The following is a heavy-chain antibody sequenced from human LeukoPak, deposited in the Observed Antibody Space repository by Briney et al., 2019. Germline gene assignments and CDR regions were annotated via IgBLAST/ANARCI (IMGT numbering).Heavy chain of an antibody. J-gene: IGHJ5*02. CDR3: ARANKEGYSSGWYGYWFDP. CDR2: ISAYNGNT. CDR1: GYTFTSYG. V-gene: IGHV1-18*01. D-gene: IGHD6-19*01. Sequence: ASVKVSCKASGYTFTSYGISWVRQAPGQGLEWMGWISAYNGNTNYAQKLQGRVTMTTDTSTSTAYMELRSLRSDDTAVYYCARANKEGYSSGWYGYWFDPWGQGTLVTVSS.